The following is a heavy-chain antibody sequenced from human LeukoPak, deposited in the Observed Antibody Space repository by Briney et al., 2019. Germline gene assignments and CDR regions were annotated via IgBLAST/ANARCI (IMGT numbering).Heavy chain of an antibody. V-gene: IGHV3-23*01. Sequence: SGGSLRLSCAASGFTFSSYAMSWVRQAPGKGLEWVSAISGSGGSTYYADSVKGRFTISRDNSKNTLYLQMNSLRAEDTAVYYCAKQYRSSTSCSYFDYWGQGTLVTVSS. J-gene: IGHJ4*02. CDR3: AKQYRSSTSCSYFDY. D-gene: IGHD2-2*01. CDR1: GFTFSSYA. CDR2: ISGSGGST.